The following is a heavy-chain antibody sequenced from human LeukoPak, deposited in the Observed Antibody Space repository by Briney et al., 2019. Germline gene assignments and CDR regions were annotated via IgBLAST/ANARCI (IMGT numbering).Heavy chain of an antibody. CDR2: IKQDGSEK. CDR1: GFTYSSYW. Sequence: PGGPLRLSCAASGFTYSSYWMSWVRQAPGKGLEWVDNIKQDGSEKYYVDSVKGRFTISRDNAKNSLYLQMNSLRAEDTAVYYCARDWEGFSYYYDSSGYKSYYYYYYMDVWGKGTTVTVSS. CDR3: ARDWEGFSYYYDSSGYKSYYYYYYMDV. J-gene: IGHJ6*03. D-gene: IGHD3-22*01. V-gene: IGHV3-7*01.